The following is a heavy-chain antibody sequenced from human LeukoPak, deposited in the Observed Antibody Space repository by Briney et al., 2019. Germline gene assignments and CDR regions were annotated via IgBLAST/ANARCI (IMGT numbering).Heavy chain of an antibody. CDR1: GGSISDHY. CDR2: IYTSGTT. J-gene: IGHJ5*02. CDR3: AIKHPGWFGP. Sequence: SETLSLTCTVSGGSISDHYCSWLRQSPGKGLEWIGYIYTSGTTNYNPSLKSRVTISADTSKNQFSLRLSSVTAADTAVYYCAIKHPGWFGPWGQGTLVTVSS. V-gene: IGHV4-4*09.